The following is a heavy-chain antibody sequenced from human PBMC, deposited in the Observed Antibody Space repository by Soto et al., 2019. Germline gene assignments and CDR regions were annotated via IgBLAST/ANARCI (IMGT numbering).Heavy chain of an antibody. CDR2: ISAYNGNT. CDR1: GYTFTSCG. V-gene: IGHV1-18*01. D-gene: IGHD3-10*01. Sequence: GASVKVSCKASGYTFTSCGISWVRQAPGQGLEWMGWISAYNGNTNYAQKLQGRVTMTTDTSTSTAYMELRSLRSDDTAVYYCASLGDSGSLYYYYGMDVWGQGTTVTVSS. J-gene: IGHJ6*02. CDR3: ASLGDSGSLYYYYGMDV.